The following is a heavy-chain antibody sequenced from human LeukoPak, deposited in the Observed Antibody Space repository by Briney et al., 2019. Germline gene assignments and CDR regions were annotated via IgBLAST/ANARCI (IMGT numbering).Heavy chain of an antibody. CDR3: ARPLAAAGRSRYYYGMDV. J-gene: IGHJ6*02. CDR1: GGSISSYY. CDR2: IYYSGST. D-gene: IGHD6-13*01. V-gene: IGHV4-59*01. Sequence: SETLSLTCTVSGGSISSYYWSWIRQPPGRGLEWIGYIYYSGSTNYNPSLKSRVTISVDTSKNQFSLKLSSVTAADTAVYYCARPLAAAGRSRYYYGMDVWGQGTTVTVSS.